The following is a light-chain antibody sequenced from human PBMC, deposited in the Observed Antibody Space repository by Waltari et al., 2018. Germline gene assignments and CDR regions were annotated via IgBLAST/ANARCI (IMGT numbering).Light chain of an antibody. CDR1: YSNIGSNY. J-gene: IGLJ2*01. Sequence: QSVLTQPPSASGTPVQRVTISCSGSYSNIGSNYVHWYQQLPDTAPNLLIFHNNRRPSGVPDRFSGSKSGTSASLATSGLRSEDEADYYCAAWDDNLRGVFGGGTRLAVL. CDR3: AAWDDNLRGV. V-gene: IGLV1-47*01. CDR2: HNN.